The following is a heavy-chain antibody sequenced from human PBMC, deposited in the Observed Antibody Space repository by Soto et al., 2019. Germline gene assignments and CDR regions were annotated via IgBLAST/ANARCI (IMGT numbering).Heavy chain of an antibody. Sequence: SETLSFTCAVYGGSFSGYDWSLIRQRPGKGLECIGEINHSGSTNYNQSLKSRVTISVDTSKNQFSLKLSSVTAADTAVYYCASITIFGVVTTIDAWGQGTLVTVSS. J-gene: IGHJ5*02. D-gene: IGHD3-3*01. CDR1: GGSFSGYD. V-gene: IGHV4-34*01. CDR2: INHSGST. CDR3: ASITIFGVVTTIDA.